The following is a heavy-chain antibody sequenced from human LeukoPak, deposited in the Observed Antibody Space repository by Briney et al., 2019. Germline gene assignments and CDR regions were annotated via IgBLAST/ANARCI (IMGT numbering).Heavy chain of an antibody. V-gene: IGHV3-30*18. D-gene: IGHD6-19*01. J-gene: IGHJ6*02. Sequence: SGRSLRLSCAASGFTFSSYGMHWVRQAPGKGLEWVAVISYDGSNKYYADSVKGRFTISRDNSKNTLYLQMNSLRAEDTAVYYCAKMSPPGIAVAANMPYYYYYYGMDVWGQGTTVTVSS. CDR1: GFTFSSYG. CDR3: AKMSPPGIAVAANMPYYYYYYGMDV. CDR2: ISYDGSNK.